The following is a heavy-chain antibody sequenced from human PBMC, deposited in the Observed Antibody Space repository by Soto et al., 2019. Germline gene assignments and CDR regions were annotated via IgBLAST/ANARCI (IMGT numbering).Heavy chain of an antibody. CDR2: ISSSGSTI. V-gene: IGHV3-11*01. Sequence: QVQLVESGGGLVKPGGSLRLSCAASGFTFSDYYMRWIRQAPGKGLEWVSHISSSGSTIYSAATVKGRFTICRDNAKNPMYLQMNSLRAEDTAVYYSARVGPPSDVWGQGTTVTVSS. J-gene: IGHJ6*02. CDR1: GFTFSDYY. CDR3: ARVGPPSDV.